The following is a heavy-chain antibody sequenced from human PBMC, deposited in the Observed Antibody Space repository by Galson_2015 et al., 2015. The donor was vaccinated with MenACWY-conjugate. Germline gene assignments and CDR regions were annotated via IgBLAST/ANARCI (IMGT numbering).Heavy chain of an antibody. J-gene: IGHJ6*03. CDR3: AKDWSVPYSTSSDYCYMDG. CDR1: GFTFRRFG. Sequence: SLRLSCAASGFTFRRFGMHWVRQAPGKGLEWMAVISYDGSNESYADSVKGRFTISRDNSKNTLYLQMNSLRADDTAVYYCAKDWSVPYSTSSDYCYMDGWGKGTTVTVSS. V-gene: IGHV3-30*18. CDR2: ISYDGSNE. D-gene: IGHD6-13*01.